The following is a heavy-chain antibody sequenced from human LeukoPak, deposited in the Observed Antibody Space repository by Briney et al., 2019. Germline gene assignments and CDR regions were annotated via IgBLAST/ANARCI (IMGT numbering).Heavy chain of an antibody. CDR2: ISYDANTQ. Sequence: GGSLRLSCAASGFTFSNYAMHWVRQAPGKGLEWVAAISYDANTQHYADPVKGRFTIPRDNSKNTVYLQINTLRAEDAAVYYCAKPYPTLTTVGVLDNWGQGTLVTVSS. D-gene: IGHD4-23*01. CDR1: GFTFSNYA. CDR3: AKPYPTLTTVGVLDN. V-gene: IGHV3-30*18. J-gene: IGHJ4*02.